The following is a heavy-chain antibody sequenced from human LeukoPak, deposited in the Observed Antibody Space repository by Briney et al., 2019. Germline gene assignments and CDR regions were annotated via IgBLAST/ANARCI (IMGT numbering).Heavy chain of an antibody. D-gene: IGHD7-27*01. CDR1: GITFIKYS. Sequence: PGGSLRLSCAASGITFIKYSMTWVRQAPGKGLEWVSAITGSGTFTDYADSVKGRFTISRDNSKNTLYLQMNSLRAEDTAVYYCAKFPSLGAQSSFDYWGQGTLVTVSS. V-gene: IGHV3-23*01. J-gene: IGHJ4*02. CDR2: ITGSGTFT. CDR3: AKFPSLGAQSSFDY.